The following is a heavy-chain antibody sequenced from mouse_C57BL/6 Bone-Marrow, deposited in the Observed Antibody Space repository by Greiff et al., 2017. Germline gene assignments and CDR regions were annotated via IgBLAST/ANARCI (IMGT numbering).Heavy chain of an antibody. CDR1: GYTFTEYT. J-gene: IGHJ4*01. CDR2: FYPGSGSI. CDR3: ARHGFLYYSNYEREMDY. Sequence: QVQLQQSGAELVKPGASVKLSCKASGYTFTEYTIHWVKQRSGQGLEWIGWFYPGSGSIKYNEKFKDKATLTADKSSSTVSMELSRLTSEDSAVYFCARHGFLYYSNYEREMDYWGQGTSVTVSS. D-gene: IGHD2-5*01. V-gene: IGHV1-62-2*01.